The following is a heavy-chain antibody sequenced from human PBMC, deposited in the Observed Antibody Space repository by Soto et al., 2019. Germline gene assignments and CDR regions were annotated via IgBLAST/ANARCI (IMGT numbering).Heavy chain of an antibody. D-gene: IGHD3-16*01. CDR3: ANGWITFGRFEY. CDR2: SSESGGTT. V-gene: IGHV3-23*01. J-gene: IGHJ4*02. CDR1: GFTISNSA. Sequence: EVQLLESGGGLVQPGGSLRLSCAASGFTISNSAMSWVRQAPGKGLEWVSGSSESGGTTYYAASVKGRFTISKDTPESRLDLQMNSLRTEDKAVYYCANGWITFGRFEYWCQGTLVTV.